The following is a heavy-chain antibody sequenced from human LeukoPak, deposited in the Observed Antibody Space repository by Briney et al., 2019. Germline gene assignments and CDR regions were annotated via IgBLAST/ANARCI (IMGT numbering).Heavy chain of an antibody. V-gene: IGHV4-30-4*01. CDR3: ASPLWFGELNGMDV. Sequence: SQTLSLTCTVSGGSISSGDYYWSWIRQPPGKGLEWIGYIYYSGSTYYNPSLKSRVTISVDTSKNQFSLKLSSVTAADTAVYYCASPLWFGELNGMDVWGQGTTVTVSS. J-gene: IGHJ6*02. D-gene: IGHD3-10*01. CDR2: IYYSGST. CDR1: GGSISSGDYY.